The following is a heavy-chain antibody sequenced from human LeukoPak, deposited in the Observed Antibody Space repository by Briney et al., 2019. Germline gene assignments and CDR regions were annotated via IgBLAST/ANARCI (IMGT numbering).Heavy chain of an antibody. CDR2: ISSSSSYI. CDR1: GFTFSSYR. J-gene: IGHJ4*02. V-gene: IGHV3-21*01. Sequence: GGSLRLSCAASGFTFSSYRMNWVRQAPGKGLEWVSSISSSSSYIYYADSVKGRFTISRDNAKNSLYLQMNSLRAEDTAVYYCARDKVGASTFDYWGQGTLVTVSS. CDR3: ARDKVGASTFDY. D-gene: IGHD1-26*01.